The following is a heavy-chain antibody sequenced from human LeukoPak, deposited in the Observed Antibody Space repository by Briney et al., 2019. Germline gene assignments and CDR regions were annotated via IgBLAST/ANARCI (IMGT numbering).Heavy chain of an antibody. Sequence: GGSLRLSCVASGFMFDRYWMSWVRQVPGKGLEWVANIKSDASEEKYLDSVMGRFKISRDNVEDSLFLQMNSLRAEDTAVYFCARQPQHEASFDYWGQGALVAVSS. CDR1: GFMFDRYW. CDR3: ARQPQHEASFDY. J-gene: IGHJ4*02. CDR2: IKSDASEE. V-gene: IGHV3-7*01.